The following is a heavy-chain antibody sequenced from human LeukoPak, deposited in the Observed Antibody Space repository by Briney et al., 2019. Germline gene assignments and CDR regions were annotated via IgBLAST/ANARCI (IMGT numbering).Heavy chain of an antibody. V-gene: IGHV1-2*02. CDR3: AREANLDCSGGTCYSGGFDY. D-gene: IGHD2-15*01. Sequence: GPVKVSCKASGYTFTGYFMHWVRQAPGQGLEWMGWINPNSGGTNYAQKFQGRVTVTRDTSISTAYMELSWLRSDDTAVYYCAREANLDCSGGTCYSGGFDYWGQGTLVTVSS. CDR1: GYTFTGYF. CDR2: INPNSGGT. J-gene: IGHJ4*02.